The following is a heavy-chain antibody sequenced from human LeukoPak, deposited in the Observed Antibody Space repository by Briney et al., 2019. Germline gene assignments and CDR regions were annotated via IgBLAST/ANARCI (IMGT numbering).Heavy chain of an antibody. Sequence: SVKVSCKASRGTFTNYAISWVRQAPGQGLEWMGGIIPIFGTANYAQKFQGRVTITADESTSTAYMELSSLRSEDTAVYYCARGNSGSYLEGGYWGQGTLVTVSS. J-gene: IGHJ4*02. D-gene: IGHD1-26*01. CDR2: IIPIFGTA. CDR1: RGTFTNYA. CDR3: ARGNSGSYLEGGY. V-gene: IGHV1-69*13.